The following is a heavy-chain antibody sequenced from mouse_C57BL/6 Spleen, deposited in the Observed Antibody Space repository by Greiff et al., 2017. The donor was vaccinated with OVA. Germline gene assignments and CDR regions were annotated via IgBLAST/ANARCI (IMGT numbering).Heavy chain of an antibody. V-gene: IGHV1-50*01. CDR3: ARPYGPYAMDY. J-gene: IGHJ4*01. CDR1: GYTFTSYW. Sequence: QVQLQQSGAELVKPGASVKLSCKASGYTFTSYWMQWVKQRPGQGLEWIGEIDPSDSYTNYNQKFKGKATLTVDTSSSTAYMQLSSLTSEDSAVYYCARPYGPYAMDYWGQGTSVTVSS. D-gene: IGHD1-1*02. CDR2: IDPSDSYT.